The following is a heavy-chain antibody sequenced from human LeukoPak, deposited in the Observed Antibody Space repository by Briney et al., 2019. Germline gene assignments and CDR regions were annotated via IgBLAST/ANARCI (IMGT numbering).Heavy chain of an antibody. Sequence: TLPLTCAVSGGSISSGGYSWSWIRQPPGKGLEWIGYIYHSGSTYYNPSLKSRVTISVDRSKNQFSLKLSSVTAADTAVYYCARGSTGNWYFDLWGRGTLVTVSS. V-gene: IGHV4-30-2*01. J-gene: IGHJ2*01. D-gene: IGHD5/OR15-5a*01. CDR2: IYHSGST. CDR1: GGSISSGGYS. CDR3: ARGSTGNWYFDL.